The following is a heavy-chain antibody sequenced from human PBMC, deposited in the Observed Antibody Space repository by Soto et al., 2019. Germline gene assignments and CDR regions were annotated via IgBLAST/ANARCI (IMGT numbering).Heavy chain of an antibody. V-gene: IGHV3-66*01. CDR3: ARNYYDSSGYYYGGAFDI. CDR1: GFPVSSNY. D-gene: IGHD3-22*01. Sequence: GGSLRLSCAASGFPVSSNYMSWVRQAPGKGLEWVSAIYSDGSTFYSDSVKGRFTISRDNSKNTLYLQMNSLRAEDTAVYYCARNYYDSSGYYYGGAFDIWGQGTMVTVSS. J-gene: IGHJ3*02. CDR2: IYSDGST.